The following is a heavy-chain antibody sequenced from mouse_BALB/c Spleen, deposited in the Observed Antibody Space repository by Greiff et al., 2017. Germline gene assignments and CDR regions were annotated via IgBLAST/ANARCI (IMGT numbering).Heavy chain of an antibody. D-gene: IGHD2-14*01. CDR3: ARGGDYRYDGRPFAY. J-gene: IGHJ3*01. Sequence: EVQGVESGGGLVKPGGSLKLSCAASGFTFSSYAMSWVRQTPEKRLEWVASISSGGSTYYPDSVKGRFTISRDNARNILYLQMSSLRSEDTAMYYCARGGDYRYDGRPFAYWGQGTLVTVSA. CDR1: GFTFSSYA. V-gene: IGHV5-6-5*01. CDR2: ISSGGST.